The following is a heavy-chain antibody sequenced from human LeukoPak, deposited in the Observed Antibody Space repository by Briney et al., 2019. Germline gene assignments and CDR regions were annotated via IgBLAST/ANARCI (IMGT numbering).Heavy chain of an antibody. CDR3: ARHVYSSSLADY. D-gene: IGHD6-13*01. J-gene: IGHJ4*02. Sequence: GESLQISCKGSGYSFTSYWISWVRQLPGKGLEWMGRIDPSDSYTNYSPSFQGHVTISADKSISTAYLQWSSLKASDTAMYYCARHVYSSSLADYWGQGTLVTVSS. V-gene: IGHV5-10-1*01. CDR2: IDPSDSYT. CDR1: GYSFTSYW.